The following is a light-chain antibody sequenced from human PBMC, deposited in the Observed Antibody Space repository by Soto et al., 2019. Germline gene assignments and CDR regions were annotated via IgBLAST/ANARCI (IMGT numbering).Light chain of an antibody. CDR2: KAP. CDR1: QGISSW. CDR3: QQRSH. Sequence: DIQMTQSPSSLCASLGDKVIITCRASQGISSWLAWYQQKPGKAPKLLIYKAPTLKSGVPSRFSGSGSGTDFTLTISSLEPEDFAVYYCQQRSHFGQGTRLEIK. V-gene: IGKV1-5*03. J-gene: IGKJ5*01.